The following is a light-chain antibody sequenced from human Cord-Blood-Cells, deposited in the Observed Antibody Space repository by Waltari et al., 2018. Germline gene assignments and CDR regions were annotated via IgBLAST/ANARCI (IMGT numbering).Light chain of an antibody. CDR3: SSYTSSSTLHVV. J-gene: IGLJ2*01. V-gene: IGLV2-14*03. Sequence: QSSLTQPASASGSPDQSITISCTGTSRHVGGYTYVLWFQPHPGKAPKLMIYDVSNRRAGVSIRFSGSKSGNTASLTISGLQAEDEADYYCSSYTSSSTLHVVFGGGTKLTVL. CDR1: SRHVGGYTY. CDR2: DVS.